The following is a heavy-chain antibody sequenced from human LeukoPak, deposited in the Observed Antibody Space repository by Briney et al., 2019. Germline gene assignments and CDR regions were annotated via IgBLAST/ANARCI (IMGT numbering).Heavy chain of an antibody. Sequence: GGSLRLSCAASGFTFSSYSMNWVRQAPGKGLEWVSSISSSSSYIYYADSVKGRFTISRDNAKNSLYLQMNSLRAEDTAVYYCASSPHGAFDIWGQGTMVTVSS. CDR2: ISSSSSYI. V-gene: IGHV3-21*01. CDR1: GFTFSSYS. D-gene: IGHD5-24*01. CDR3: ASSPHGAFDI. J-gene: IGHJ3*02.